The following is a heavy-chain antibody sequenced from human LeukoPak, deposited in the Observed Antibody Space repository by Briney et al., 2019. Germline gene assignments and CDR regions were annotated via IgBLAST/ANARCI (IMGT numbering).Heavy chain of an antibody. Sequence: ASVKVSCXASGYTFTGYYMHWVRQARGQGLEWMAIINPSGGSTSYAQKFQGRVTMTRDTSTSTVYMELSSLRSEDTAVYYCARDTVGVIGYYMDVWGKGTTVTVSS. CDR1: GYTFTGYY. J-gene: IGHJ6*03. D-gene: IGHD3-10*01. CDR2: INPSGGST. V-gene: IGHV1-46*01. CDR3: ARDTVGVIGYYMDV.